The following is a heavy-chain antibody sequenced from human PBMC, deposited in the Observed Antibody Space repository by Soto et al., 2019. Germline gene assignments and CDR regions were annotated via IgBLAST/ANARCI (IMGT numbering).Heavy chain of an antibody. V-gene: IGHV1-3*01. D-gene: IGHD4-17*01. CDR1: GYTFTSYA. CDR3: ARASNDYFNYYYGMDV. J-gene: IGHJ6*02. Sequence: ASVKLSCKASGYTFTSYAMHWVRKAPGQRLEWMGWINAGNGNTKYSQKFQGRVTITRDTSASTAYMELSSLRSEDTAVYYCARASNDYFNYYYGMDVWGQATTVTVSS. CDR2: INAGNGNT.